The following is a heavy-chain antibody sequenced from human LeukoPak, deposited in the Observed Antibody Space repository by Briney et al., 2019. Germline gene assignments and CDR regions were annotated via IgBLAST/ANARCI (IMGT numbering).Heavy chain of an antibody. CDR1: GFTFSSYG. CDR3: AKDGGYTSYYSYMDV. Sequence: PGGSLRLSCAASGFTFSSYGMHWVRQAPGKGLEWMAFISYDGSKKYFADSVKGRFIISRDNSKNTLYLQMNSLRAEDTAVYYCAKDGGYTSYYSYMDVWGKGTTVTVSS. D-gene: IGHD3-16*02. J-gene: IGHJ6*03. V-gene: IGHV3-30*02. CDR2: ISYDGSKK.